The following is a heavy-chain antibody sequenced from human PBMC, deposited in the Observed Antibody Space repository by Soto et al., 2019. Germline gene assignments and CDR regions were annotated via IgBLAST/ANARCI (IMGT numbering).Heavy chain of an antibody. CDR1: GYTFTSYD. Sequence: QVQLVQSGAEVKKPGASVKVSCKASGYTFTSYDINWVRQATGQGLEWMGWMNPNSGNTGYAQKFQGRVNMTRTTSISTAYMELSSLRSEDTAVYYCARGPGSWYYYYMDVWGKGTTVTVSS. CDR2: MNPNSGNT. J-gene: IGHJ6*03. D-gene: IGHD6-13*01. CDR3: ARGPGSWYYYYMDV. V-gene: IGHV1-8*01.